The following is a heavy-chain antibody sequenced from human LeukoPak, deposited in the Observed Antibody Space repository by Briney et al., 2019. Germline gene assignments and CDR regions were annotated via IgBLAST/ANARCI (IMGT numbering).Heavy chain of an antibody. CDR2: ISYDGSNE. V-gene: IGHV3-30-3*01. CDR3: ASEVNYYYGMDV. J-gene: IGHJ6*02. Sequence: PGGSLRLSCAASGFTFSSYTMHWVRQAPGKGLEWLAVISYDGSNEHYADSVKGRLTISRDNSKNTLYLQTNSLRGDDTAVYYCASEVNYYYGMDVWGQGTAVTVSS. CDR1: GFTFSSYT.